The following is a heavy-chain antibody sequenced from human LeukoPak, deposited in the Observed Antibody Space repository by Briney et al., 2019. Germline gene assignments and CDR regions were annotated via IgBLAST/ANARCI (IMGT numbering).Heavy chain of an antibody. J-gene: IGHJ4*02. CDR3: AIADIYYFHH. V-gene: IGHV1-2*02. CDR2: INPNSGGT. CDR1: GYTFTAYY. D-gene: IGHD3-9*01. Sequence: VASVKVSCKASGYTFTAYYMHWVRQAPGQGLEWMGWINPNSGGTNYAQKFQGRATVTRDTSISTAYMELSSLRSDDTAVYYCAIADIYYFHHWGQGTLVTVSS.